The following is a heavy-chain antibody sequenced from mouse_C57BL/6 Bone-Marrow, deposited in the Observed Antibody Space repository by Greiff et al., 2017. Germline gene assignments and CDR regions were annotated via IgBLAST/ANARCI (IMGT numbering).Heavy chain of an antibody. J-gene: IGHJ3*01. D-gene: IGHD1-1*02. CDR2: ISSGSSTI. CDR3: ARAYGPFAY. Sequence: EVQGVESGGGLVKPGGSLKLSCAASGFTFSDYGMHWVRQAPEKGLEWVAYISSGSSTIYYADTVKGRFTISIDNAKNTLFLPMTTLRSEASAMYYCARAYGPFAYWGQGTLVTVSA. V-gene: IGHV5-17*01. CDR1: GFTFSDYG.